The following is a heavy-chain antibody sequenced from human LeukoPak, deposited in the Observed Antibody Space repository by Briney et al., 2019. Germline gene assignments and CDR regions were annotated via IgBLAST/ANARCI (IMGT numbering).Heavy chain of an antibody. CDR2: ISYDGSNK. D-gene: IGHD2-2*01. CDR1: GFTFSSYA. V-gene: IGHV3-30-3*01. Sequence: GGSLRLSCAASGFTFSSYAMHWVSQAPGKGLEWVAVISYDGSNKYYADSVKGRFTISRDNSKNTLYLQMNSLRAEDTAVYYCARDLGYCSSTSCSKGYYYYYYGMDVWGQGTTVTVSS. J-gene: IGHJ6*02. CDR3: ARDLGYCSSTSCSKGYYYYYYGMDV.